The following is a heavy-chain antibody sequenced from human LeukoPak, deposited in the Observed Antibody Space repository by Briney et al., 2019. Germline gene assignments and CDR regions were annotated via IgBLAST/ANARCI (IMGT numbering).Heavy chain of an antibody. J-gene: IGHJ4*02. CDR2: ISYSGST. D-gene: IGHD7-27*01. V-gene: IGHV4-59*11. CDR3: ARDGEGDEGWDY. Sequence: PSETLSFTCTVSGVSIRSHYWIWIRQPPGKGLEWIGHISYSGSTNYNPSLKSRVTISVDTSKNQFSLRLSSVTAADTAVYYCARDGEGDEGWDYWGQGTLVTVSS. CDR1: GVSIRSHY.